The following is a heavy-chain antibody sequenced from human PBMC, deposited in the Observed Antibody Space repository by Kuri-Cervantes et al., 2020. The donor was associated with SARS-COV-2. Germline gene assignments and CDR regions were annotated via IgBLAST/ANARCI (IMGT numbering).Heavy chain of an antibody. CDR3: VRDGDHWNFDY. CDR1: GFTFSRFS. D-gene: IGHD1-1*01. V-gene: IGHV3-74*01. CDR2: INPDGSYT. J-gene: IGHJ4*02. Sequence: GGSLRLSCVASGFTFSRFSMHWVRQAPGKGLVWVSRINPDGSYTNNADSVKGRFTLSRDNAKNMLFLQMNSLRAEDTAVYYCVRDGDHWNFDYWGQGTLVAVSS.